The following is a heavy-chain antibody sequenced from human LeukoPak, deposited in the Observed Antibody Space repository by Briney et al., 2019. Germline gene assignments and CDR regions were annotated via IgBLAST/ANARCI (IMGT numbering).Heavy chain of an antibody. J-gene: IGHJ3*02. D-gene: IGHD3-22*01. CDR3: ARLHYDSSGYYPDDAFDI. Sequence: GASVKVSCKASGYTFTSYGISWVRQAPGQGLEWMGWISAYNGNTNYAQKLQGRVTMTTDTSTSTAYMELRSLRSDDTAVYYCARLHYDSSGYYPDDAFDIWGQGTMVTVSS. V-gene: IGHV1-18*01. CDR1: GYTFTSYG. CDR2: ISAYNGNT.